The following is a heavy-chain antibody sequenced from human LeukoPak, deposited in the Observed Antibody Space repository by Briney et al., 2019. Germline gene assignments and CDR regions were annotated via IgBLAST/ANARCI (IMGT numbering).Heavy chain of an antibody. J-gene: IGHJ4*02. D-gene: IGHD1-1*01. CDR2: ISSSSSYI. CDR1: GFTFSSYS. V-gene: IGHV3-21*01. CDR3: ARELPLEYTRGGY. Sequence: PGGSLRLSCAASGFTFSSYSMNWVRQAPGKGLEWVSSISSSSSYIYYADSVKGRFTISRDNAKNSLYLQMNSLRAEDTAVYYCARELPLEYTRGGYWGQGTLVTVSS.